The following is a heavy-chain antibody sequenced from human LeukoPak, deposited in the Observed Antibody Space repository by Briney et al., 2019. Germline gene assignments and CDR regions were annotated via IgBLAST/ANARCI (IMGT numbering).Heavy chain of an antibody. D-gene: IGHD3-3*01. CDR1: GGSISSYY. V-gene: IGHV4-4*07. CDR3: ARGYYDFWSGQTARGAFDI. Sequence: SETLSLTCTVSGGSISSYYWSWIRQPAGKGLEWIGRIYTSGSTNYNPSLKSRVTMSVDTSKNQFSLKLSSVTAADTAVYYCARGYYDFWSGQTARGAFDIWGQGTMVTVSS. J-gene: IGHJ3*02. CDR2: IYTSGST.